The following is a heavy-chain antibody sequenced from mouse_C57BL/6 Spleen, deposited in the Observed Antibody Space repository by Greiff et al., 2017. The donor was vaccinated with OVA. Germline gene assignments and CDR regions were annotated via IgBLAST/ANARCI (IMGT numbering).Heavy chain of an antibody. CDR3: ARSGSTMVTTRAMDY. CDR1: GYTFTSYW. CDR2: LYPGSGST. J-gene: IGHJ4*01. D-gene: IGHD2-2*01. V-gene: IGHV1-55*01. Sequence: QVQLQQPGAELVKPGASVKMSCKASGYTFTSYWITWVKQRPGQGLEWIGDLYPGSGSTNYNEKFKSKATLTVDTSSSTAYMQLSSLTSEDSAVYYCARSGSTMVTTRAMDYWGQGTSVTVSS.